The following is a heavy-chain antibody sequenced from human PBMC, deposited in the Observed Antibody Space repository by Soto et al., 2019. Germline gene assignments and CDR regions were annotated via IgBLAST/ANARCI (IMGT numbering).Heavy chain of an antibody. CDR3: AKGISRSSGWYPDFDY. D-gene: IGHD6-19*01. V-gene: IGHV3-23*01. J-gene: IGHJ4*02. Sequence: EVQLLESGGGLVQPGGSLRISCTASGFTFSSYAMSWVRQAPGKGLEWVSSISGSGDNTYYADSVKGRFIISRDNSKNTLYLQMNSLRAEDTAVYYCAKGISRSSGWYPDFDYWGQGTLVTVSS. CDR2: ISGSGDNT. CDR1: GFTFSSYA.